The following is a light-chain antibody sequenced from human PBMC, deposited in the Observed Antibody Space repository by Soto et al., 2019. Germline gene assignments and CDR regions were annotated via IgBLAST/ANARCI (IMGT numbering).Light chain of an antibody. CDR2: GAS. CDR1: QSVSSN. Sequence: EIVMTQSPATLSVSPGERATLSCRASQSVSSNLAWYQQKPGQAPRLLIYGASTRATGIPAMFSGGGSGTEFTLTISSQQSEDFAVYYCQQYNNWPPWTFGQGTKVEIK. J-gene: IGKJ1*01. V-gene: IGKV3-15*01. CDR3: QQYNNWPPWT.